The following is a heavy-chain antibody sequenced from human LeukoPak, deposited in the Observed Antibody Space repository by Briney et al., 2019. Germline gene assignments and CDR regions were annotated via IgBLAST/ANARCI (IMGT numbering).Heavy chain of an antibody. CDR3: ATNYSSGSGTYSPPLDC. CDR1: GYPFTNYN. J-gene: IGHJ4*02. V-gene: IGHV1-8*01. D-gene: IGHD3-10*01. CDR2: MNPKSGYT. Sequence: ASVKVSCKTSGYPFTNYNLNWVRQAPGQGLEWVGWMNPKSGYTSYAQKFQGRVTVTKNTSTSTAFMELSSLRSEDTAVYYCATNYSSGSGTYSPPLDCWGQGTLVTVSS.